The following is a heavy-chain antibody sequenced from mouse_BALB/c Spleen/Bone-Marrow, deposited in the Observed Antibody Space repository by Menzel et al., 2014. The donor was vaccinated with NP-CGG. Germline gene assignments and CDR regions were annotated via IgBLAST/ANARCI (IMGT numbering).Heavy chain of an antibody. CDR3: ARGGTRYYFDY. CDR1: GYTFTYYT. Sequence: VQLQESGAEVARPGASVKMSCKASGYTFTYYTMQWVKQRTGQGLEWIGHINPSSGSANYNQNFKDKATLTADKSSSTAYMQLTSLTSEDSAVYYCARGGTRYYFDYWGQGTTLTVSS. V-gene: IGHV1-4*01. J-gene: IGHJ2*01. CDR2: INPSSGSA. D-gene: IGHD3-3*01.